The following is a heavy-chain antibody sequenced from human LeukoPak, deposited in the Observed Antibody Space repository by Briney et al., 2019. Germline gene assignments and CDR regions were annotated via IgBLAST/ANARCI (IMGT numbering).Heavy chain of an antibody. J-gene: IGHJ3*02. CDR2: ISSSSSYI. Sequence: GGSLRLSCAASGFTFSSYSMNWVRQAPGKGLEWVSSISSSSSYIYYADSVKGRFTISRDNAKNSLYLQMNSLRAEDTAVYYCARGDSGSYYHDAFDIWGQGTMVTVSS. CDR1: GFTFSSYS. CDR3: ARGDSGSYYHDAFDI. D-gene: IGHD1-26*01. V-gene: IGHV3-21*01.